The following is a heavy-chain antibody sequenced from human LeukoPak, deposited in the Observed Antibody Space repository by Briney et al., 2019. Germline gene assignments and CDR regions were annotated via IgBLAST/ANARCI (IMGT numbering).Heavy chain of an antibody. J-gene: IGHJ5*02. CDR1: GGSVSSNY. CDR3: ARDPYYYGSGSWGFDP. CDR2: IYYSGST. V-gene: IGHV4-59*02. D-gene: IGHD3-10*01. Sequence: AETLSLTCSVSGGSVSSNYWAWLRQPPGKGLEWIGYIYYSGSTNYNPSLKSRVTISVDTSKNQFSLKLSSVTAADTAVYYCARDPYYYGSGSWGFDPWGQGTLVTVSS.